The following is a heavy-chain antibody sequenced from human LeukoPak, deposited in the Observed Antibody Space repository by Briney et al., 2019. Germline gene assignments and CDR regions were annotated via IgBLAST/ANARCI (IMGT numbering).Heavy chain of an antibody. D-gene: IGHD3-10*01. CDR2: IKQDGSEK. V-gene: IGHV3-7*01. CDR3: ARGRLGSGSYYNPTGAFDI. J-gene: IGHJ3*02. CDR1: GFTFSSYW. Sequence: GGSLRLSCAVSGFTFSSYWMSWVRQAPGKGLEWVANIKQDGSEKYYVDSVKGRFTISRDNAKNSLYLQMNSLRAEDTAVYYCARGRLGSGSYYNPTGAFDIWGQGTMVTVSS.